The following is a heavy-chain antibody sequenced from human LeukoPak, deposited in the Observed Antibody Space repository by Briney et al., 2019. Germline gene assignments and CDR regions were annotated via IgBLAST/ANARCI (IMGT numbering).Heavy chain of an antibody. V-gene: IGHV1-69*06. J-gene: IGHJ1*01. CDR2: IIPIFGTA. Sequence: ASVKVSCKASGGTFSSYAISWVRQAPGQGLEWMGGIIPIFGTANYAQKFQGRVTITADKSTSTAYMELSSLRSEDTAVYYCAKDIVVVPAARSFHYWGKGTLVTVSS. CDR1: GGTFSSYA. D-gene: IGHD2-2*01. CDR3: AKDIVVVPAARSFHY.